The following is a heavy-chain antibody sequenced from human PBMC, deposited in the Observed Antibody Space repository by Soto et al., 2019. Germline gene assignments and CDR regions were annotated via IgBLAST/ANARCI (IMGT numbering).Heavy chain of an antibody. CDR3: ARDRRGYSGHDPDTTIYYYYGMDV. V-gene: IGHV1-46*01. J-gene: IGHJ6*02. CDR2: INPSGGST. CDR1: GYTFTSYY. Sequence: GASVKVSCKASGYTFTSYYMHWVRQAPGQGLEWMGIINPSGGSTSYAQKFQGRVTMTRDTSTSTVYMELSSLRSEDTAVYYCARDRRGYSGHDPDTTIYYYYGMDVWGQGTTVTVSS. D-gene: IGHD5-12*01.